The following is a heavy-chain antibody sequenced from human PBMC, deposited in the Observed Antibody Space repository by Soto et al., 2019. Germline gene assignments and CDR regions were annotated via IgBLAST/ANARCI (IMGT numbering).Heavy chain of an antibody. CDR2: IYTTGNT. Sequence: EVRLVETGGGLVQPGASLRLSCAASDFSISHYYLTWVRQAPGQGLEWVTRIYTTGNTAYADSAKGRFSISRDNSRNTLYLPMNSLRPEDTAVYYCASVDSSSGWGGIDPWGPGTLVTVSS. D-gene: IGHD3-22*01. CDR3: ASVDSSSGWGGIDP. CDR1: DFSISHYY. J-gene: IGHJ5*02. V-gene: IGHV3-53*02.